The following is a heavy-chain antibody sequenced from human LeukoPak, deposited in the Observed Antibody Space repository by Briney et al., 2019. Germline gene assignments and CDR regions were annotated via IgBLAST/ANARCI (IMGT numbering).Heavy chain of an antibody. D-gene: IGHD6-19*01. CDR2: INPNSGGT. Sequence: ASVKVSCKASGYTFTGYYMHWVRQAPGQGLEWMGWINPNSGGTNYAQKFQGRVTMTRDTSISTAYMELSRLRSDDTAVYYCARTAGQWLDYYYYGMDVWGQGTTVTVPS. J-gene: IGHJ6*02. CDR3: ARTAGQWLDYYYYGMDV. CDR1: GYTFTGYY. V-gene: IGHV1-2*02.